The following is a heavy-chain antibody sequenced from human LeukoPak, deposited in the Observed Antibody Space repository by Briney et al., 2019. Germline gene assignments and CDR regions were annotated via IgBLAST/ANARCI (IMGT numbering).Heavy chain of an antibody. D-gene: IGHD3-10*01. Sequence: PGGSLRLSCAASGFTFSSYSMNWVRQAPGKGLEWVSSISSSSSYIYYADSVKGRFTISRDNAKNSLYLQMNSLRAEDTAVYYCARVIPGGSGPYYYYGMDVWGQGTTVTVSS. J-gene: IGHJ6*02. CDR3: ARVIPGGSGPYYYYGMDV. V-gene: IGHV3-21*01. CDR2: ISSSSSYI. CDR1: GFTFSSYS.